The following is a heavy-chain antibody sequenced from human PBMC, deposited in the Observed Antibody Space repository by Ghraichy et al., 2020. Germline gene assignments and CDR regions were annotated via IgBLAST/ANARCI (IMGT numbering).Heavy chain of an antibody. Sequence: SETLSLTCTVSGGSISSSSYYWGWIRQPPGKGLEWIWSIYYSGSTYYNPSLKSRVTISVDTSKNQFSLKLSSVTAADTAVYYCARNRYYDFWSGYPTHWGQGTLVTVSS. CDR3: ARNRYYDFWSGYPTH. V-gene: IGHV4-39*07. CDR1: GGSISSSSYY. D-gene: IGHD3-3*01. CDR2: IYYSGST. J-gene: IGHJ4*02.